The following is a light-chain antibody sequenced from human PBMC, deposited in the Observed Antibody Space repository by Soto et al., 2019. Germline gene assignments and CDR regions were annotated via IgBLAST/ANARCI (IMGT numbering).Light chain of an antibody. Sequence: QSVLTQPASVSGSPGQSITISCTGTSSDVGGFNSVSWYQLRPGTAPKLILYDVVDRPSGVSYRFSGSKSGNTASLTISGLQAADEADYFCSSYTSTMTNVFGGGTKLTVL. V-gene: IGLV2-14*03. J-gene: IGLJ1*01. CDR2: DVV. CDR1: SSDVGGFNS. CDR3: SSYTSTMTNV.